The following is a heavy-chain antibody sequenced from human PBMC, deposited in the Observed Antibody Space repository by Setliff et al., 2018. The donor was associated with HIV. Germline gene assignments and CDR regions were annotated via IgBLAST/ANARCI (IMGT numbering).Heavy chain of an antibody. J-gene: IGHJ5*02. CDR3: AKRTFGSGRLDP. CDR2: IDHSGST. CDR1: GGSVSGYY. Sequence: PSETLSLTCAVYGGSVSGYYWSWIRQPPGKGLEWIGEIDHSGSTNYNPSLKSRVTILVDSSRNQFSLRLSSVTAADTAVYYCAKRTFGSGRLDPWGQGTLVTVSS. D-gene: IGHD3-16*01. V-gene: IGHV4-34*01.